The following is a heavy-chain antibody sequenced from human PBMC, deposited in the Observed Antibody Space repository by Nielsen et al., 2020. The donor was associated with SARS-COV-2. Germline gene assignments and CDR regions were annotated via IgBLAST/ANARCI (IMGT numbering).Heavy chain of an antibody. CDR1: GGALTLFS. V-gene: IGHV1-24*01. J-gene: IGHJ4*02. Sequence: ASVNVSCKVSGGALTLFSMHWVRQAPGKGLEWMGEFDPQDGGTTYAQKFQGRVTMTEDTSIDTAYLDLSSLTSDDTAMYYCATDSPIGVVIYALAHWGQGTPVTVSS. D-gene: IGHD3-3*01. CDR3: ATDSPIGVVIYALAH. CDR2: FDPQDGGT.